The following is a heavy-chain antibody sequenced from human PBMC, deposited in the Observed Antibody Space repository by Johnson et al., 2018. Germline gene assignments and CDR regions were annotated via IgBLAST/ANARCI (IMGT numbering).Heavy chain of an antibody. CDR1: GGSISSYY. V-gene: IGHV4-59*01. D-gene: IGHD1-14*01. CDR2: IYYSGST. Sequence: QVQLQESGPGLVKPSETLSLTCTVSGGSISSYYWSWIRQPPGKGLEWIGYIYYSGSTNYNPSLKSRGTISVDTSKNQFSLKLSSVTAADTAVYYCASTNKWYNFAFQRWGQGTLVTVSS. CDR3: ASTNKWYNFAFQR. J-gene: IGHJ1*01.